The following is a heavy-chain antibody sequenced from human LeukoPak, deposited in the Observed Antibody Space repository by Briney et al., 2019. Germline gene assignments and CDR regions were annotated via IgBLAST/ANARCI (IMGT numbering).Heavy chain of an antibody. CDR1: GYTFTGYY. D-gene: IGHD4-23*01. V-gene: IGHV1-2*02. J-gene: IGHJ6*03. CDR2: INPNSGGT. CDR3: TRHFYGGNLATTDYYYYYMDV. Sequence: ASVKVSCKASGYTFTGYYMHWVRQAPGQGLEWMGWINPNSGGTNYAQKFQGRVTMTRDTSISTAYMEVSRLRSDDTAVYYCTRHFYGGNLATTDYYYYYMDVWGKGTTVTVSS.